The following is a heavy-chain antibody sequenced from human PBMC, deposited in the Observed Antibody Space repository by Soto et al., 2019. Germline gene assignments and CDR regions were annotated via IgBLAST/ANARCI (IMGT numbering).Heavy chain of an antibody. CDR2: KHHSGST. V-gene: IGHV4-4*02. D-gene: IGHD6-19*01. CDR1: GGSINNGYW. CDR3: AYSSGWWRLDV. J-gene: IGHJ6*02. Sequence: QVHLQESGPGLVKPSGTLSLTCGVSGGSINNGYWWTWVRQPPGKGLEWIGEKHHSGSTNYNLSLKSRVSIALDKSKNQFSLILSPVTAADTAVYYCAYSSGWWRLDVWGQGTTVTVSS.